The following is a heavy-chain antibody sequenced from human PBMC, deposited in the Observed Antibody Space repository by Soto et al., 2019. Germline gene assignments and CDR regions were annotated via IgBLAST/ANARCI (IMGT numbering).Heavy chain of an antibody. J-gene: IGHJ4*02. V-gene: IGHV3-23*01. CDR1: GFAFSTYA. CDR3: PKRGCSSTHCYSNC. CDR2: ISGSDGST. D-gene: IGHD2-2*01. Sequence: EVQLLESGGGLVQPGGSLRLSCAASGFAFSTYAMTWVRQVPGKGLEWVSSISGSDGSTYYADSVKGRFTISRDNSMNTLYLQMNSLRVEDTAVYYCPKRGCSSTHCYSNCWGQGTLVTVSS.